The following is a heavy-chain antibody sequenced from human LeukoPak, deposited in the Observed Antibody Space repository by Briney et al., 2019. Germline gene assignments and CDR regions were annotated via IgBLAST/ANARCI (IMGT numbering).Heavy chain of an antibody. J-gene: IGHJ4*02. CDR1: GYTFTSYG. D-gene: IGHD2-15*01. CDR3: ATSINCSGGSCYLFDY. CDR2: IIPIFGTA. Sequence: GASVKVSCKASGYTFTSYGISWVRQAPGQGLEWMGGIIPIFGTANYAQKFQGRVTITADKSTSTAYMELSSLRSEDTAVYYCATSINCSGGSCYLFDYWGQGTLVTVSS. V-gene: IGHV1-69*06.